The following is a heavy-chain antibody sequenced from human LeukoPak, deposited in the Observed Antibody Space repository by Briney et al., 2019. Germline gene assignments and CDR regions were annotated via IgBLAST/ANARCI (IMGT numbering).Heavy chain of an antibody. CDR3: ARAGGTYYYDGSGYPDY. CDR1: GYTFTSYG. J-gene: IGHJ4*02. V-gene: IGHV1-18*01. CDR2: ISAYNGNT. Sequence: ASVKVSCKASGYTFTSYGISWVRQAPGQGLEWMGWISAYNGNTNYAQKLQGRVTMTTDTSTSTAYMELRSLRSDDTAVYYCARAGGTYYYDGSGYPDYWGQGTLVTVSS. D-gene: IGHD3-22*01.